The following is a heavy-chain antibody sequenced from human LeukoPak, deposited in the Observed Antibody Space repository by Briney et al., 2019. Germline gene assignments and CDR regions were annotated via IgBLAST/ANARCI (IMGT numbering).Heavy chain of an antibody. CDR3: ASCSSTSCYDY. CDR1: GGSIRSSSYY. Sequence: PSETLSLTCTVSGGSIRSSSYYWGWIRQPPGKGLEWIGTIYYNGATQYNPSLKSRVTMSVDTSKNQFSLKLTSVTAADTAVYYCASCSSTSCYDYWGQGTLVTVSS. D-gene: IGHD2-2*01. CDR2: IYYNGAT. J-gene: IGHJ4*02. V-gene: IGHV4-39*07.